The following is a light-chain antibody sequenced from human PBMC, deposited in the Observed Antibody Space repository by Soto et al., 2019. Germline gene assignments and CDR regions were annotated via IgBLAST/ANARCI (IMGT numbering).Light chain of an antibody. J-gene: IGLJ1*01. CDR2: EGS. Sequence: QSALTQPASVSGSPGQSITISCTGTSSDVGSYNLVSWYQQHPGKAPKLMIYEGSKRPSGVSNRFSGSKSGNTASLTISGLQAEDEADYYCCSYAGSNFYVFGTGTKLTVL. V-gene: IGLV2-23*01. CDR1: SSDVGSYNL. CDR3: CSYAGSNFYV.